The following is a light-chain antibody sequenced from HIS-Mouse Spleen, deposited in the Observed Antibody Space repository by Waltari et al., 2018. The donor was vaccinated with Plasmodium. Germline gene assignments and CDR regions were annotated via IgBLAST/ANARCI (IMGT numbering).Light chain of an antibody. CDR2: GAS. CDR1: QRVSSSY. J-gene: IGKJ1*01. Sequence: EIVLTQSPGTLSLSPGERATLSCRASQRVSSSYLAWYQQKPGQARRLLIYGASSSATGIPDRFSGSGSGTDFTLTISRLEPEDFAVYYCQQYGSSPWTFGQGTKVEIK. CDR3: QQYGSSPWT. V-gene: IGKV3-20*01.